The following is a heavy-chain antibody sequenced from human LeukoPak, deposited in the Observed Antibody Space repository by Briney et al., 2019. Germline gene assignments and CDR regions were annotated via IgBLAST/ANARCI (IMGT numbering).Heavy chain of an antibody. CDR3: SREDY. V-gene: IGHV1-2*02. Sequence: ASVKVSCKASGSTCTSYYLHWVRQAPGKGLECVGWSNPNSGGTNNAQKFQGRVTMTRDTSITTVYTEVSTLRSYGTAVYYCSREDYWGQGTLVTVSS. CDR1: GSTCTSYY. CDR2: SNPNSGGT. J-gene: IGHJ4*02.